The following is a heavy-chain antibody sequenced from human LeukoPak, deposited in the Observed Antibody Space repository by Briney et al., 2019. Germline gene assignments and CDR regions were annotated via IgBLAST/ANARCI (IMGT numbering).Heavy chain of an antibody. CDR1: GFTFSSYA. Sequence: GGSLRLSCAASGFTFSSYAMSWGRQAPGKGLEWVSAISGSGGSTYYADSVKGRFTISRDNSKNTLYLQMNSLRAEDTAVYYCANTPTPGYYYYYMDVWDKGTTVTVSS. V-gene: IGHV3-23*01. CDR3: ANTPTPGYYYYYMDV. J-gene: IGHJ6*03. CDR2: ISGSGGST. D-gene: IGHD4-17*01.